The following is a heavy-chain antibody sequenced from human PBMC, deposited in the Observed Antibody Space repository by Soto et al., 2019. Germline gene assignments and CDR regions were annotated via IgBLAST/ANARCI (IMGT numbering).Heavy chain of an antibody. CDR1: GYGFMNYG. CDR2: ISTYNGNT. V-gene: IGHV1-18*01. CDR3: ARGWDYTDYYGDF. J-gene: IGHJ4*02. Sequence: ASVKVSCKASGYGFMNYGISWVRQAPGQGLEWMGWISTYNGNTDYAQKFQDRVTMTADASINNAYMELRNLRSDDTAVYYCARGWDYTDYYGDFWGQGTQVTVSS. D-gene: IGHD4-17*01.